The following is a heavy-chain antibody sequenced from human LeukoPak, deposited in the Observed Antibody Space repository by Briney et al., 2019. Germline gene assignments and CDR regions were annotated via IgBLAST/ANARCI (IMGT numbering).Heavy chain of an antibody. V-gene: IGHV4-30-2*01. Sequence: SETLSLTCTVSGGSISSGGYYWSWIRQPPGKGLEWIGYIYHSGSTYYNPSLKSRVTISVDRSKNQFSLKLSSVTAADTAVYYCARDPLDYGGNDPLDYWGQGTLVTVSS. CDR1: GGSISSGGYY. D-gene: IGHD4-23*01. CDR3: ARDPLDYGGNDPLDY. J-gene: IGHJ4*02. CDR2: IYHSGST.